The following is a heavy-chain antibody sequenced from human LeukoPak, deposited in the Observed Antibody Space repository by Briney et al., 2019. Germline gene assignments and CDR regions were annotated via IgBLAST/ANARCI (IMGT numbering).Heavy chain of an antibody. J-gene: IGHJ4*02. D-gene: IGHD6-19*01. Sequence: GGPLRLSCGVGGFTLSDYYISWIRQAPGKGLKWVSDISSRDRTIHFADSVRGRFTISWDNAKNSLYLQMNSLRVDDTAVYYCASETVAGTFDQWGRGTLVSVSS. CDR3: ASETVAGTFDQ. CDR2: ISSRDRTI. CDR1: GFTLSDYY. V-gene: IGHV3-11*01.